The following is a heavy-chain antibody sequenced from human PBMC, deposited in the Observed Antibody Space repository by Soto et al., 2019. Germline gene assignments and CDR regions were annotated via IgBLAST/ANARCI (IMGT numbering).Heavy chain of an antibody. CDR2: INSDGSTT. D-gene: IGHD3-9*01. J-gene: IGHJ4*02. CDR3: ARDREYDILTGSDY. CDR1: GFPFISYW. Sequence: GWSLRLSCAASGFPFISYWMHWVRQAPGKGLVWVSRINSDGSTTTYADSVKGRFTISRDNAKNTLYLQINSLRAEDTAVYYCARDREYDILTGSDYWGQGTLVTVSS. V-gene: IGHV3-74*01.